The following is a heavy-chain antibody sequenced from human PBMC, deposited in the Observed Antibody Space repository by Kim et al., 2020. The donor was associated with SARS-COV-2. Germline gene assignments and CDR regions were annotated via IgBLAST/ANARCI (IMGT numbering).Heavy chain of an antibody. D-gene: IGHD1-26*01. V-gene: IGHV4-4*02. Sequence: LKSRITISVDKSKNQFSLKLSSVTAADTAVYYCARGGDSGTYHYLYAVDVWGQGTTVTVSS. J-gene: IGHJ6*02. CDR3: ARGGDSGTYHYLYAVDV.